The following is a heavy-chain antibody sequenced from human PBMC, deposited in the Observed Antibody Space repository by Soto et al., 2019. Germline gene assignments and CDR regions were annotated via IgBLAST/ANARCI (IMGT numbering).Heavy chain of an antibody. CDR2: ISYDGSNK. CDR1: GFTFSSYA. J-gene: IGHJ6*02. D-gene: IGHD6-6*01. Sequence: GGSLRLSCAASGFTFSSYAMHWVRQAPGKGLEWVAVISYDGSNKYYADSVKGRFTISRDNSKNTLYLQMNSLRAEDTAVYYCARVSIAARRGGYYYYYYGMDVWGQGTTVTVSS. CDR3: ARVSIAARRGGYYYYYYGMDV. V-gene: IGHV3-30-3*01.